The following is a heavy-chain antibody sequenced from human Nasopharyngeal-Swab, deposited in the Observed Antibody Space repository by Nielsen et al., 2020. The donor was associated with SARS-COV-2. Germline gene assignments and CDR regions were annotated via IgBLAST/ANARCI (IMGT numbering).Heavy chain of an antibody. V-gene: IGHV3-74*01. J-gene: IGHJ6*02. CDR1: GFTFSSYW. CDR2: INSDGSST. Sequence: GGSLRLSCAASGFTFSSYWMHWVRQAPGKGLVWVSRINSDGSSTSYADSVKGRFTISRDNAKNTLYLQMNSLRAEDTAVYYCARGGEEEEGEEGREGGGQGKTGTVSS. CDR3: ARGGEEEEGEEGREG. D-gene: IGHD3-10*01.